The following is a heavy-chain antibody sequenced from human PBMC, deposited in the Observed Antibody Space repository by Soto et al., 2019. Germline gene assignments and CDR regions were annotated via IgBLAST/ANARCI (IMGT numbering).Heavy chain of an antibody. CDR3: ARQTYYYDSSGYYGFDY. J-gene: IGHJ4*02. Sequence: SETLSLTCTVSGGSISSYYWSWIRQPAGKGLEWIGRIYTSGSTNYNPSLKSRVTMSVDTSKNQFSLKLSSVTAADTAVYYCARQTYYYDSSGYYGFDYWGQGTQVTVSS. CDR2: IYTSGST. D-gene: IGHD3-22*01. V-gene: IGHV4-4*07. CDR1: GGSISSYY.